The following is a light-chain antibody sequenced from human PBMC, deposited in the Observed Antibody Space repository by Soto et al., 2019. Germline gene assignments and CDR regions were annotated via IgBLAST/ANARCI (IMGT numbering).Light chain of an antibody. CDR2: DAS. CDR3: QQYNSPYT. Sequence: DIQMTQSPSTLSASVGDRVTITCRASQSISSWLAWYQQKPGKAPKLLIYDASSLESGVPSRFSGSGSATEFTLTISSLQPDDFATYYCQQYNSPYTFGQGTKLEIK. V-gene: IGKV1-5*01. J-gene: IGKJ2*01. CDR1: QSISSW.